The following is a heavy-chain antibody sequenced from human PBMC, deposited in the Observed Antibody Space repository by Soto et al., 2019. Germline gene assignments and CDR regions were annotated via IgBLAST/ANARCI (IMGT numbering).Heavy chain of an antibody. V-gene: IGHV1-69*13. CDR3: AMGLYDSSGYFAFDI. D-gene: IGHD3-22*01. CDR1: GNTVPNYA. CDR2: IIPIFGTA. J-gene: IGHJ3*02. Sequence: GASVKVSCKASGNTVPNYAIHWVRQAPGQGLEWMGGIIPIFGTANYAEKFQGRVTITADESTSTAYMELSSLRSEDTAVYYCAMGLYDSSGYFAFDIWGQGTMVTVSS.